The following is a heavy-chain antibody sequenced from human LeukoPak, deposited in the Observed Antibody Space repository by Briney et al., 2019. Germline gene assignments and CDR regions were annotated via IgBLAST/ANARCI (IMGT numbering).Heavy chain of an antibody. D-gene: IGHD6-6*01. Sequence: GGSLRLSCAASGFTFSSYWMSWVRQAPGKGLEWVANIKQDGSEKYSVDSVKGRFTISRHNAKNSLYLQMNSLRAEDTAVYYCARSPMSIAARPGGIDYWGQGTLVTVSS. J-gene: IGHJ4*02. V-gene: IGHV3-7*01. CDR1: GFTFSSYW. CDR2: IKQDGSEK. CDR3: ARSPMSIAARPGGIDY.